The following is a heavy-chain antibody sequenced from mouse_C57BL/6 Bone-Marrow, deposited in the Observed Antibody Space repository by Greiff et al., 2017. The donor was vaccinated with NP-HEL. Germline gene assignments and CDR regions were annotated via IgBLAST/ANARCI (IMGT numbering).Heavy chain of an antibody. J-gene: IGHJ2*01. CDR3: ARGGRTYVYFDY. Sequence: EVQLVESAGGLVQPGSSMKLSCTASGFTFSDYYMAWVRQVPEKGLEWVANINYDGSSTYYLDSLKSRFIISRDNAKNILYLQMSSLKSEDTATYYCARGGRTYVYFDYWGQGTTLTVSS. D-gene: IGHD2-12*01. CDR1: GFTFSDYY. V-gene: IGHV5-16*01. CDR2: INYDGSST.